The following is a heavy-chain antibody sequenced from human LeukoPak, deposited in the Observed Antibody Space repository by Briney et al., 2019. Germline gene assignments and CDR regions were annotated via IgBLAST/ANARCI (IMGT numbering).Heavy chain of an antibody. Sequence: GSLRLSCAASGFTFSSYGMHWVRQAPGKGLEWVAVIWYDGSNKYYADSVKGRFTISRDNSKNTLYLQMNSLRAEDTAVYYCARDSQQLERRAWFDPWGQGTLVTVSS. D-gene: IGHD1-1*01. J-gene: IGHJ5*02. V-gene: IGHV3-33*01. CDR1: GFTFSSYG. CDR2: IWYDGSNK. CDR3: ARDSQQLERRAWFDP.